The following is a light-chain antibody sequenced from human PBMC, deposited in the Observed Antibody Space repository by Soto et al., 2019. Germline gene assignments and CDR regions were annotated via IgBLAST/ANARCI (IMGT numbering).Light chain of an antibody. Sequence: DIVMTQSPDSLAVSLGERATINCKSSQSIMFSSSNKNYLAWYQQKPGQPPKLLIYWVSTRESGVPDRFNGSGSGTDFTLTISSLQAEDVAVYYCQQYYNTPLTFGGGTKVDIK. J-gene: IGKJ4*01. CDR1: QSIMFSSSNKNY. CDR2: WVS. CDR3: QQYYNTPLT. V-gene: IGKV4-1*01.